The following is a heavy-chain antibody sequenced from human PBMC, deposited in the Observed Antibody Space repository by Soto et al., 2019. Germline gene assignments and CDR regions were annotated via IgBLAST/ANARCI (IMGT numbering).Heavy chain of an antibody. D-gene: IGHD2-21*02. Sequence: QVQLQQSGPGLVKPSQTLSLTCTVSGDSISSDYYHWTWNRQSPGKGLEWFGYIHHSGSILYNPSLKSRVTISVDTSKNQFSLHLTSVTAADTAVYFCARDDDGGDSLDVWGQGTTVTVSS. V-gene: IGHV4-30-4*08. CDR3: ARDDDGGDSLDV. CDR1: GDSISSDYYH. J-gene: IGHJ6*02. CDR2: IHHSGSI.